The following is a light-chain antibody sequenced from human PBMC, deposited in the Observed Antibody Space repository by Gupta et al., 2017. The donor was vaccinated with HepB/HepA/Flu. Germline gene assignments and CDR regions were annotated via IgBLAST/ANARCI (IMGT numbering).Light chain of an antibody. CDR2: DAT. J-gene: IGKJ2*01. Sequence: EVVLTQSPATLSLPPGARAILSCRASQRVTSNLAWFQQKPGQAPRLLIYDATNRATGIPARFGGSGSGTDFTLTISSLEPEDFAVYYCEQGSNWPYTFGQGTKLEIK. CDR1: QRVTSN. V-gene: IGKV3-11*01. CDR3: EQGSNWPYT.